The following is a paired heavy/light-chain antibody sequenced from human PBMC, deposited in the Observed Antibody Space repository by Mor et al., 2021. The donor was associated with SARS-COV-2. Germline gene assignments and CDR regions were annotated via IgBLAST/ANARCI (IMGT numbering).Light chain of an antibody. CDR1: QSVSRY. Sequence: EIVLTQSPVTLSLSPGERATLSCRASQSVSRYLGWYQQRSGQAPRLVIYDASNRATGIPARFSGSGSGTDFTLTISSLEPDDFAVYYCQQRSSWPLTFGGGTTVEIK. CDR2: DAS. J-gene: IGKJ4*01. V-gene: IGKV3-11*01. CDR3: QQRSSWPLT.
Heavy chain of an antibody. J-gene: IGHJ5*02. Sequence: QVQLVESGGGVVQPGRSVRLSCAASGFTFGSYGMHWVRQAPGKGLEWVAVIWYDGSNKYYGDSVKGRFTISRDNSKNTLYLQMNSLRAEDTAVYYCARDMDGDSHNWFDPWGQGSLVTVSS. V-gene: IGHV3-33*01. CDR2: IWYDGSNK. CDR1: GFTFGSYG. D-gene: IGHD2-21*01. CDR3: ARDMDGDSHNWFDP.